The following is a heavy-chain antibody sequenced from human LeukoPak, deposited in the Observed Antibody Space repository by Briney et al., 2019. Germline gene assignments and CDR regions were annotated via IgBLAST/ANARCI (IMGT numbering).Heavy chain of an antibody. CDR3: ARDYGDVDTAMNY. D-gene: IGHD5-18*01. V-gene: IGHV3-66*01. J-gene: IGHJ4*02. Sequence: GGSLRLSCAASGFTVSSNYMSWVRQAPGKGLEWVSVIYSGGSTYYADSVKGRFTISRDNSKNTLYLQMNSLRAEDTAVYYCARDYGDVDTAMNYWGQGTLVTVSS. CDR1: GFTVSSNY. CDR2: IYSGGST.